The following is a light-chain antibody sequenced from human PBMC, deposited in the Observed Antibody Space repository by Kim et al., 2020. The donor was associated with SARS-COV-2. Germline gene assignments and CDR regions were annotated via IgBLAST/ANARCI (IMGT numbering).Light chain of an antibody. J-gene: IGKJ1*01. V-gene: IGKV1-27*01. CDR2: AAS. CDR3: QKYNTAPWT. CDR1: QGIATY. Sequence: DIQMTQSPSSLSASVGDRVTITCRASQGIATYLAWYQQKPGKAPKLLIYAASTLQSGVPSRFTGSGSGTDFALTISSLQPEDVATYYCQKYNTAPWTFGPGTKVDIK.